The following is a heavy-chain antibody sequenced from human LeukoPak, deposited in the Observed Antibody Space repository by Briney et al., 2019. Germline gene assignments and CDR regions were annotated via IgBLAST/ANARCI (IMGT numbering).Heavy chain of an antibody. V-gene: IGHV1-69*13. D-gene: IGHD1-26*01. J-gene: IGHJ4*02. CDR2: IIPIFGTA. CDR1: GYTFTSYG. CDR3: ALLVGALLGEDY. Sequence: SVKVSCKASGYTFTSYGISWVRQAPGQGLEWMGGIIPIFGTANYAQKFQGRVTTTADESTSTAYMELRSLRSDDTAVYYCALLVGALLGEDYWGQGTLVTVSS.